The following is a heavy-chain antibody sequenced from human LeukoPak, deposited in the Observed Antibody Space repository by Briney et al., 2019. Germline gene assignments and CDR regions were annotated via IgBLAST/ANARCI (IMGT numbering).Heavy chain of an antibody. CDR3: ARDDGSATLGFDS. CDR1: GTTFSRSA. D-gene: IGHD1-26*01. V-gene: IGHV1-69*05. Sequence: SVKVSCKASGTTFSRSAISWVRQAPGQGLEWIGGVIPILGTTNYAQKFQDRVLITTDESTSTAYMEVSSLRSVDTAVYFCARDDGSATLGFDSWGQGTLVTVSS. J-gene: IGHJ4*02. CDR2: VIPILGTT.